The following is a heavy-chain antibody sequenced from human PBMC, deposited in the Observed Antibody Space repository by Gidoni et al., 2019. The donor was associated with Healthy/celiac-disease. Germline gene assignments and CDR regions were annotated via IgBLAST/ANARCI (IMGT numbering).Heavy chain of an antibody. CDR2: ST. Sequence: STNYNPSLKSRVTISVDTSKNQFSLKLSSVTAADTAVYYCARSRIPDSSGYYYPLPQDAFDIWGQGTMVTVSS. D-gene: IGHD3-22*01. J-gene: IGHJ3*02. CDR3: ARSRIPDSSGYYYPLPQDAFDI. V-gene: IGHV4-59*01.